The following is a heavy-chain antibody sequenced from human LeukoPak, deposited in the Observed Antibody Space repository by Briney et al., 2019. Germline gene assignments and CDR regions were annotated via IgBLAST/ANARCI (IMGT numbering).Heavy chain of an antibody. CDR1: GFTFSNYW. CDR3: ARVGSSGYYPFDY. D-gene: IGHD3-22*01. V-gene: IGHV3-74*01. CDR2: INNDGSST. Sequence: RPGGSLRLSCAASGFTFSNYWMHWVRQAPGKGLVWVSHINNDGSSTSYADSVKGRFTISRDNAKNTLSLQMNSPRAEDTAVYYCARVGSSGYYPFDYWGQGTLVTVSS. J-gene: IGHJ4*02.